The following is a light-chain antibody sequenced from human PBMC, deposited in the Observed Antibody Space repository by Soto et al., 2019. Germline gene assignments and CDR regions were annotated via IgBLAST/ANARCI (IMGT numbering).Light chain of an antibody. V-gene: IGLV1-44*01. CDR3: AAWDDSLNGYV. CDR1: SSNIGSYN. Sequence: QSVLIPPPSASGTPGQRVTVSCSGGSSNIGSYNVNWYQQLPGSAPKLLIYSNSQRPSGVPDRFSASKSGTSASLAISGLQSEDEAEYYWAAWDDSLNGYVFGPGAKVTVL. J-gene: IGLJ1*01. CDR2: SNS.